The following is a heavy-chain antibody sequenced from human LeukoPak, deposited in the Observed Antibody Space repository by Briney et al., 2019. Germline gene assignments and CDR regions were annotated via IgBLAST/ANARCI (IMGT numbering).Heavy chain of an antibody. Sequence: SETLSLTCTVSGGSISSSTYCWGGIRQSPGKGLEWIGGMSYTGSTSYNPSLKSRVTISVDTSKNQFSLNLSSVTAADTALYYCARNAGSAYSNWFDPWGQGTLVTVSS. CDR2: MSYTGST. V-gene: IGHV4-39*01. CDR1: GGSISSSTYC. J-gene: IGHJ5*02. CDR3: ARNAGSAYSNWFDP. D-gene: IGHD5-18*01.